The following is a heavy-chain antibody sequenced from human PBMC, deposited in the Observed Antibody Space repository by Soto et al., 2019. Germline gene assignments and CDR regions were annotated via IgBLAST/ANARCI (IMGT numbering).Heavy chain of an antibody. CDR1: GFPFKYYA. CDR3: ARESKWYGGQYFQD. D-gene: IGHD2-8*01. CDR2: ISGSGDKT. Sequence: EVQLLQSGGGLEQPGTSLRLSCAASGFPFKYYAMTWVRQAPGKGLEWVSTISGSGDKTDYADSVKGRFRVSRDNSKDTLYLQVGSLRVDDTALYYCARESKWYGGQYFQDWGQGTLVTVSS. J-gene: IGHJ1*01. V-gene: IGHV3-23*01.